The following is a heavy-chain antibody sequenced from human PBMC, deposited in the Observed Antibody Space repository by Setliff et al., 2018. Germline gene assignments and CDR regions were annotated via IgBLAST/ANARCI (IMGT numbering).Heavy chain of an antibody. D-gene: IGHD2-15*01. V-gene: IGHV3-33*08. CDR2: IWHDGGEK. CDR1: GFTFSTYR. Sequence: LRLSCAASGFTFSTYRFHWVRQAPGKGLEWVAVIWHDGGEKYYADSVKGRLTISRDNSKSTLYLQMNSLRPEDTAVYYCARTCSGSGCYAGLESWGQGTLVTVSS. J-gene: IGHJ4*02. CDR3: ARTCSGSGCYAGLES.